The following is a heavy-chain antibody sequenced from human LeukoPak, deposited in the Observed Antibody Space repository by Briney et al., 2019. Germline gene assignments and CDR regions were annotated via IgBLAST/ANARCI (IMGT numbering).Heavy chain of an antibody. CDR1: GFTFSSYG. J-gene: IGHJ6*02. CDR2: ISYDGSNK. Sequence: GGSLRLSCAASGFTFSSYGMHWVRQAPGKGLEWVAVISYDGSNKYYADSVKGRFTISRDNPKNTLYLQMNSLRAEDTAVYYCAKDGGVAVAGPPFLYYYYGMDVRGQGTTVTVSS. D-gene: IGHD6-19*01. V-gene: IGHV3-30*18. CDR3: AKDGGVAVAGPPFLYYYYGMDV.